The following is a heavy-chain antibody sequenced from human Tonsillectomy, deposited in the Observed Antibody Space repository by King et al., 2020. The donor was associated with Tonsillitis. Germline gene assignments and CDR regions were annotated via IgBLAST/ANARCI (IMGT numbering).Heavy chain of an antibody. CDR1: GFTFSNAW. CDR2: IKSKTDGGTT. CDR3: PTFLYCSSTSCLNAFDI. J-gene: IGHJ3*02. V-gene: IGHV3-15*01. D-gene: IGHD2-2*01. Sequence: VQLVESGGGLLKPGGSFRLSCAASGFTFSNAWMSWVRQAPGKGLEWVGRIKSKTDGGTTDYAAPVKGRLTISRDDSKNTLYLQMNSLKTEDTAVYYCPTFLYCSSTSCLNAFDIWGQGTMVTVSS.